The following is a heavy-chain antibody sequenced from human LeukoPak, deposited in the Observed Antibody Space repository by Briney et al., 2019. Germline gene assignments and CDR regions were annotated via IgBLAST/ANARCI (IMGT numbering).Heavy chain of an antibody. V-gene: IGHV3-30*18. CDR2: ISYDGSNK. CDR1: GFTFSSYG. D-gene: IGHD3-3*01. J-gene: IGHJ4*02. CDR3: AKEVLWSGYYNQHFDY. Sequence: PGGSLRLSCAASGFTFSSYGMHWVRQAPGKGLEWVAVISYDGSNKYYADSVKGRFTISRDNSKNTLYLQMNSLRAEDTAVYYCAKEVLWSGYYNQHFDYWGQGTLVTVSS.